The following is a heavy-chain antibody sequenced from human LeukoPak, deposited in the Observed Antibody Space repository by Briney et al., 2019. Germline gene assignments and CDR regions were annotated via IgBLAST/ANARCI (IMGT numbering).Heavy chain of an antibody. CDR3: ARSIDFWSGSRNWFDP. J-gene: IGHJ5*02. CDR1: GGSISSGGYY. Sequence: SETLSLTCTVSGGSISSGGYYWSWIRQHPGKGLEWIGYIYYSGSTYYNPSLKSRVTISVDTSKNQFSLKLSSVAAADTAVYYCARSIDFWSGSRNWFDPWGQGTLVTVSS. D-gene: IGHD3-3*01. CDR2: IYYSGST. V-gene: IGHV4-31*03.